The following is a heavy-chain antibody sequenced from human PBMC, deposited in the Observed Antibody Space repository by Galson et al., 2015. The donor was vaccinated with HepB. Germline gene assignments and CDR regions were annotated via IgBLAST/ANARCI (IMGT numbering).Heavy chain of an antibody. V-gene: IGHV4-39*01. CDR2: TYYRGST. J-gene: IGHJ3*01. Sequence: SETLSLTCTVSGGPIISNNIYWVWIRQPPGKGLEWIGSTYYRGSTTYNPSLKSRVAISIDTSKNLFSLTLSAVTAADTAIYYCTREVQHTANDAFDVWGRGTMVTVSS. D-gene: IGHD1-1*01. CDR3: TREVQHTANDAFDV. CDR1: GGPIISNNIY.